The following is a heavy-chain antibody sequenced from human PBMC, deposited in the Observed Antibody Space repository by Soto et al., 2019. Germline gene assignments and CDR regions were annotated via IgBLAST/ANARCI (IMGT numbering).Heavy chain of an antibody. CDR3: ARDIPDDAFDI. Sequence: SETLSLTXTVSGGSITYYAWSWIRQPAGKGLEWIGRIYTSGSTNYNPSLKSRVTMSVDTSRNQFSLKLSSVTAADTAVYFCARDIPDDAFDIWGRGTMVTVSS. CDR1: GGSITYYA. J-gene: IGHJ3*02. V-gene: IGHV4-4*07. D-gene: IGHD2-2*02. CDR2: IYTSGST.